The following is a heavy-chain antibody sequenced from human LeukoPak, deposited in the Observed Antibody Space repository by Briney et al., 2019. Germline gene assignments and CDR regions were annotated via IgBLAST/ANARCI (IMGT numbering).Heavy chain of an antibody. CDR1: GFTFSDYY. CDR2: ISSDSSFT. D-gene: IGHD6-13*01. CDR3: ARLVTTAEAGTIDC. V-gene: IGHV3-11*03. J-gene: IGHJ4*02. Sequence: PGGSLRLSCAASGFTFSDYYMSWFRQAPGKGLQWVSYISSDSSFTTYAESVKGRFTISRDNAKNSLDLQMNSLRAEDTAVYYCARLVTTAEAGTIDCWGLGALVTVSS.